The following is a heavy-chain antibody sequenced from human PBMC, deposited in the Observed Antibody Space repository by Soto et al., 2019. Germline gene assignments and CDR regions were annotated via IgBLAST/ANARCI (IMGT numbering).Heavy chain of an antibody. D-gene: IGHD6-19*01. CDR1: AGSVTTGTYF. Sequence: QVLLQESGLRLVKPSETLSLTCSVSAGSVTTGTYFWSWIRQPPGKGLEWIGYIYYSGTINYNPFLKSRVTISIDRSKNQFSLHLSSLTAADTAVYYCARDNPVTGTSWFDPWGQGTLVTVSS. CDR3: ARDNPVTGTSWFDP. J-gene: IGHJ5*02. V-gene: IGHV4-61*01. CDR2: IYYSGTI.